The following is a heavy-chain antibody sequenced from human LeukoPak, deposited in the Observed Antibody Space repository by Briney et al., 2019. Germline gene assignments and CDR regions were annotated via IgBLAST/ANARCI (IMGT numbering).Heavy chain of an antibody. CDR1: GYTFTSYD. V-gene: IGHV1-8*01. Sequence: GASVKVSCKASGYTFTSYDINWVRQATGQGLEWMGWMNPNSGNTGYAQKFQGRVTMTRNTSISTAYMELSSLRSEDTAVYYCARLGMYSYDILTGYYLDYWGQGTLVTVSS. D-gene: IGHD3-9*01. CDR2: MNPNSGNT. J-gene: IGHJ4*02. CDR3: ARLGMYSYDILTGYYLDY.